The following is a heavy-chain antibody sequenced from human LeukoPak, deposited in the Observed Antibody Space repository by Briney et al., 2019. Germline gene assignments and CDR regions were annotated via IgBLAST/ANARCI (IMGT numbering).Heavy chain of an antibody. Sequence: GGSLRLSCAASGFTFSDYYMSWIRQAPGKGLEWISYISSSGSTIFYTDSVKGRFTVSRNHAKNTLHLQMTILRAEDPAVYYGGRVLYRENGRTFYIWGPGTIGTVSS. J-gene: IGHJ3*02. CDR3: GRVLYRENGRTFYI. CDR1: GFTFSDYY. V-gene: IGHV3-11*01. CDR2: ISSSGSTI. D-gene: IGHD2-15*01.